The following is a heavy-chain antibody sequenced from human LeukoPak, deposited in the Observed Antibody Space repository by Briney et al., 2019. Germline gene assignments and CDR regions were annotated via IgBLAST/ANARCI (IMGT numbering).Heavy chain of an antibody. CDR2: IYTSGST. CDR1: GGSISSGSYY. CDR3: ARDSNPYYYDSSGYYWSPGRAFDI. J-gene: IGHJ3*02. V-gene: IGHV4-61*02. D-gene: IGHD3-22*01. Sequence: SQTLSLTCTVSGGSISSGSYYWSWIRQPAGKGLEWIGRIYTSGSTNYNPSLKSRVTISVDTSKNQFSLKLSSVTAADTAVYYCARDSNPYYYDSSGYYWSPGRAFDIWGQGTMVTVSS.